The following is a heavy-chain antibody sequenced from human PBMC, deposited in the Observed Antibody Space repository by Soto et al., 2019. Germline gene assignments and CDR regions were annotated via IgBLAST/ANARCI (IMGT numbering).Heavy chain of an antibody. Sequence: QITLKESGPTLVKPTQTLTLTCTFSGFSLSTRGVAVGWFRQPPGKALEWLALIYWDEDKWYSPSLKSRLTNTDDTSKNQVVLTITNMDPVDTATYYCAHRPRGYAYYFDYWGQGTLVTVSS. J-gene: IGHJ4*02. CDR1: GFSLSTRGVA. CDR3: AHRPRGYAYYFDY. D-gene: IGHD5-12*01. V-gene: IGHV2-5*02. CDR2: IYWDEDK.